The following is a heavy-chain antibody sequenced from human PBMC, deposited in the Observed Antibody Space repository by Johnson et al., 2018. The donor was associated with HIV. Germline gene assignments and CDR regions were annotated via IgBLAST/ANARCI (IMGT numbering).Heavy chain of an antibody. CDR2: MSYDGSNK. Sequence: VQLVESGGGVVQPGRSLRLSCAASGFTFSSYAMNWVRQAPGKGLEWVALMSYDGSNKFYADSLKGRFTLSRDNAKNSLFLQMNSLRVEDTAVYYCARGVRGVIIDWGQGTMVAVSS. V-gene: IGHV3-30*04. J-gene: IGHJ3*01. CDR1: GFTFSSYA. D-gene: IGHD3-10*01. CDR3: ARGVRGVIID.